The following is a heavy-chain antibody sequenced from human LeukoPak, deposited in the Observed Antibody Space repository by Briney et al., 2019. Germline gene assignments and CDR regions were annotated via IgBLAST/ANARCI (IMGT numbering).Heavy chain of an antibody. CDR1: GFTFSSYS. J-gene: IGHJ4*02. D-gene: IGHD4-17*01. Sequence: GGSLRLSCAASGFTFSSYSMNWVRQAPGKGLEWVSSISSSSSYIYYADSVKGRFTISRDNAKNSLYLQMNSLRAEDTAVYYCAKGDYGDYGIDYWGQGTLVTVSS. CDR3: AKGDYGDYGIDY. V-gene: IGHV3-21*01. CDR2: ISSSSSYI.